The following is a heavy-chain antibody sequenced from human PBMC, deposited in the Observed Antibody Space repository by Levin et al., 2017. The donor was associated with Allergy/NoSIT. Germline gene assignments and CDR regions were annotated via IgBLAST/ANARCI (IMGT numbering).Heavy chain of an antibody. V-gene: IGHV3-21*01. Sequence: PGGSLRLSCAASGFTFSSYSMNWVRQAPGKGLEWVSSISSSSSYIYYADSVKGRFTISRDNAKNSLYLQMNSLRAEDTAVYYCVKDFDYGDYRALDYWGQGTLVTVSS. CDR3: VKDFDYGDYRALDY. CDR2: ISSSSSYI. D-gene: IGHD4-17*01. J-gene: IGHJ4*02. CDR1: GFTFSSYS.